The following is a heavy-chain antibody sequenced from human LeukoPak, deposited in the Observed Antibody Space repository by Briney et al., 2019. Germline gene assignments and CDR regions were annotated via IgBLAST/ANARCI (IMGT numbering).Heavy chain of an antibody. CDR1: GYTFISYY. J-gene: IGHJ4*02. CDR2: IHPSGGST. V-gene: IGHV1-46*01. CDR3: ARAKRNYCSSTSCYLGY. D-gene: IGHD2-2*01. Sequence: GASVKVSCKASGYTFISYYIHWVRQAPGQGLEWMGIIHPSGGSTNYAQKFQGRVTMTRDTSTSTVYMELSSLRSEDTAVYYCARAKRNYCSSTSCYLGYWGQGTLVTVSS.